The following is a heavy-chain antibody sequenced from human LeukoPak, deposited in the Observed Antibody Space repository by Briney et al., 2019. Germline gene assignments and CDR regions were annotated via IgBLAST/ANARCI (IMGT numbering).Heavy chain of an antibody. J-gene: IGHJ4*02. Sequence: SETLSLTCTVSGGSITNYYWSWMRQPPGKGLEWIGYIHYSGSTNYNPSLKSRVTISLDTSRTQFSLKMTSVTAADTAVYYCARLNRGAPIDYWGQGTLVTVSS. CDR1: GGSITNYY. CDR3: ARLNRGAPIDY. CDR2: IHYSGST. D-gene: IGHD1-26*01. V-gene: IGHV4-59*08.